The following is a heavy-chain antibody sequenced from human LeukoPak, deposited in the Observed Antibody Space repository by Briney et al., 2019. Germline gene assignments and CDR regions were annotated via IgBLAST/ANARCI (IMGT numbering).Heavy chain of an antibody. J-gene: IGHJ4*02. CDR2: INPSGSKT. CDR1: EHTFTTYY. V-gene: IGHV1-46*01. CDR3: ATDGGRTYYGY. D-gene: IGHD3-3*01. Sequence: ASVKVSCKSSEHTFTTYYIHWVRQAPGQGLEWMGIINPSGSKTDYAQKFQGRVTMTRDTSTSTVYMELSSLTSEDTAVYHCATDGGRTYYGYWGQGTLVTVSS.